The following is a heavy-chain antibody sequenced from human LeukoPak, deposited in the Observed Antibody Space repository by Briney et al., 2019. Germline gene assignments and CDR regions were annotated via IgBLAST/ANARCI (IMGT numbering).Heavy chain of an antibody. Sequence: PGGSLRLSCAASGFTFSTYEMNWVRQAPGKGLEWVSSIGTDGYSYSAVSVKGRFTISRDNAKSTLYLQMDSLTVEDTALYYCARGTIGGNAASAYWGQGTLVTVSS. CDR3: ARGTIGGNAASAY. J-gene: IGHJ4*02. D-gene: IGHD4-23*01. CDR2: IGTDGYS. V-gene: IGHV3-21*06. CDR1: GFTFSTYE.